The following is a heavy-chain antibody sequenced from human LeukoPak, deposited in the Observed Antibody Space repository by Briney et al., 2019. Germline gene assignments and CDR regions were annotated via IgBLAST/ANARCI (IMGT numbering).Heavy chain of an antibody. V-gene: IGHV4-4*07. J-gene: IGHJ4*02. CDR2: IYTSGST. CDR3: ARENSGSYREFDY. Sequence: SETLSLTCTVSGRSISSYYWSWIRQPAGKGLEWIVRIYTSGSTNYNASLKSRVSMSVDTSKNQFSLKLSFMPAADTAVFYCARENSGSYREFDYWGQGTLVTVSS. CDR1: GRSISSYY. D-gene: IGHD1-26*01.